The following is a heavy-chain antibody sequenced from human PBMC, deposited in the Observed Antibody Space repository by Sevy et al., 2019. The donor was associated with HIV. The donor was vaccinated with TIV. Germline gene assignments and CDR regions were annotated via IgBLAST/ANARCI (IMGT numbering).Heavy chain of an antibody. V-gene: IGHV4-39*01. CDR3: ARQSWELLLLWFDP. Sequence: SETLSLTCTVSGGSISSSSDYWGWIRQPPGKGLEWIGSIYYSGSTYYNPSLKSRVTISVDTSKSQVSLKLSSVTAADTAVYYCARQSWELLLLWFDPWGQGTLVTVSS. D-gene: IGHD3-10*01. J-gene: IGHJ5*02. CDR2: IYYSGST. CDR1: GGSISSSSDY.